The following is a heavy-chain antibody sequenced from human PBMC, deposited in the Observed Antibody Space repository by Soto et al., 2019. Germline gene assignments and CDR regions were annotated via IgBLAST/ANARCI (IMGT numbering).Heavy chain of an antibody. CDR3: ARTHSSWLPNDY. V-gene: IGHV3-21*01. D-gene: IGHD6-13*01. J-gene: IGHJ4*02. CDR1: GFTFSSYS. Sequence: EVQLVESGGGLVKPGGSLRLSCAASGFTFSSYSMNWVRQAPGKGLEWVSSISSSSSYIYYADSVKGRFTISRDNAKNSLYLQMNSLRAEDTAVYYCARTHSSWLPNDYWGQGTLVTVSS. CDR2: ISSSSSYI.